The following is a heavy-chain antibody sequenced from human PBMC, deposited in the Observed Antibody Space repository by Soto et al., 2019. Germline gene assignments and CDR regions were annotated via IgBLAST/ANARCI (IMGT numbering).Heavy chain of an antibody. V-gene: IGHV4-39*07. CDR1: GGTISSSSYY. CDR3: ARSRGIGIYYYYMDV. J-gene: IGHJ6*03. Sequence: SETLSLTCPVSGGTISSSSYYWGWIRQPPGKGLEWIGSIYYSGSTYYNPSLKSRVTISVDTSKNQFSLKLSSVTAADTAVYYCARSRGIGIYYYYMDVWGKGTTVTVSS. D-gene: IGHD3-3*02. CDR2: IYYSGST.